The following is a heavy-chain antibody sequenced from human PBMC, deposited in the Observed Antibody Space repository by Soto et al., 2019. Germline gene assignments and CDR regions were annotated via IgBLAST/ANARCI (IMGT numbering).Heavy chain of an antibody. Sequence: PSETLSLTCTVSGGSISSGVYYWSWIRQQPGKGIERIGYIYYRGSTYYNPSLKSRVTISVDTSKKQFSLKLSSVTAADTAVYYCARGTGTNYYYYYMDVWGKGTTVTVSS. CDR2: IYYRGST. V-gene: IGHV4-31*03. CDR1: GGSISSGVYY. CDR3: ARGTGTNYYYYYMDV. J-gene: IGHJ6*03. D-gene: IGHD1-7*01.